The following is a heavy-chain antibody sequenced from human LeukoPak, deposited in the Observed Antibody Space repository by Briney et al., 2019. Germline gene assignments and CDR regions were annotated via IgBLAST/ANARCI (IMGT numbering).Heavy chain of an antibody. CDR2: IDQDGSEK. J-gene: IGHJ4*02. CDR3: ARELSGFDY. V-gene: IGHV3-7*01. Sequence: GGSLRLSCAASGFTFSSYEMNWVRQAPGKGLEWVANIDQDGSEKYYVDSVKGRFTISRDNAKNSLYLQMNSLRDEDTAVYHCARELSGFDYWGQGTLVTVSS. D-gene: IGHD3-3*01. CDR1: GFTFSSYE.